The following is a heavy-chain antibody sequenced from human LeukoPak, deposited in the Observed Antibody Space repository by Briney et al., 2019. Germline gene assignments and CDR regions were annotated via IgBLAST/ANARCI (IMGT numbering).Heavy chain of an antibody. CDR2: INHSGST. CDR3: AGWGVGATGYLGY. CDR1: GFTFSSYE. V-gene: IGHV4-34*08. D-gene: IGHD1-26*01. J-gene: IGHJ4*02. Sequence: PGGSLRLSCAASGFTFSSYEMNWVRQAPGKGLEWIGEINHSGSTNYNPSLKSRVTISVDTSKNQFSLKLSSVTAADTAVYYCAGWGVGATGYLGYWGQGTLVTVSS.